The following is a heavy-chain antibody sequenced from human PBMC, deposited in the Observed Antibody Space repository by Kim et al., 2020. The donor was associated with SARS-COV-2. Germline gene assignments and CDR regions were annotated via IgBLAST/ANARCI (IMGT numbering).Heavy chain of an antibody. Sequence: YYVDHVKGRFTISRDNAKNSLYLHMNSLRAEDTAVYYCVRDRVGARGGFDYWGQGTLVTVSS. D-gene: IGHD1-26*01. J-gene: IGHJ4*02. V-gene: IGHV3-7*03. CDR3: VRDRVGARGGFDY.